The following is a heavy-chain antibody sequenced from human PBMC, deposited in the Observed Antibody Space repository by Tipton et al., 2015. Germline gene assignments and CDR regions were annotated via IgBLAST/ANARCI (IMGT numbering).Heavy chain of an antibody. CDR3: ARGHYVSGWYSHYFDL. J-gene: IGHJ2*01. CDR1: GGSISNYY. CDR2: ISYSGRP. V-gene: IGHV4-59*12. Sequence: LRLSCTVSGGSISNYYWNWIRQPPGKGLEWIGYISYSGRPNYNPSLRSRVTISVDASKNQFSLQLSSITAADTAVYYCARGHYVSGWYSHYFDLWGRGSLVTVSS. D-gene: IGHD6-19*01.